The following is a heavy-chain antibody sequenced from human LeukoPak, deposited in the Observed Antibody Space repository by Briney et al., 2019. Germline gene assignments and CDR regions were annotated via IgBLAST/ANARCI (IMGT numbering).Heavy chain of an antibody. V-gene: IGHV4-59*01. Sequence: SETLSLTCTVSGGSISSYYWSWVRQPPGKGLEWIGYIYYSGGTNYNHSLKSAVTLSVDTSKNQFYLHLTSVTAAGTAIYYCARDSRSRKSYGLDAWGRGTLVTVSS. J-gene: IGHJ5*02. CDR3: ARDSRSRKSYGLDA. CDR1: GGSISSYY. D-gene: IGHD5-18*01. CDR2: IYYSGGT.